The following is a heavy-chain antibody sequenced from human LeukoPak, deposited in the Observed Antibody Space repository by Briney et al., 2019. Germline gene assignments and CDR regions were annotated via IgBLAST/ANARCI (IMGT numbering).Heavy chain of an antibody. D-gene: IGHD5-18*01. Sequence: GTLRLSCAASGFTFSSYGMSWVRQPPGKGLEWIGSIYYSGSTYYNPSLKSRVTISVGTSKNQFSLKLSSVTAADTAVYYCARVSVVTAMVPYWGQGTLVTVSS. CDR2: IYYSGST. J-gene: IGHJ4*02. CDR1: GFTFSSYG. CDR3: ARVSVVTAMVPY. V-gene: IGHV4-39*07.